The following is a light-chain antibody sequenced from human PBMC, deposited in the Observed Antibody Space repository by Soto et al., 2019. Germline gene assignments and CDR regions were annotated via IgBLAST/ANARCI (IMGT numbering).Light chain of an antibody. Sequence: LTQPASVSGSPGQSITISCTGSNNDVGGYNYVSWYQQHPGKVPKLLIYHVTNRPSGISDRFSGSKSGNTASLTISGLQPEDEADYYCSSFTSVHTGVFGGGTKVTVL. CDR1: NNDVGGYNY. CDR3: SSFTSVHTGV. V-gene: IGLV2-14*01. CDR2: HVT. J-gene: IGLJ3*02.